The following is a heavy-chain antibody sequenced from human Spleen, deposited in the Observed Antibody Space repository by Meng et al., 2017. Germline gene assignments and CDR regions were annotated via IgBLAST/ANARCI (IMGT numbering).Heavy chain of an antibody. Sequence: QVQLQQWGAGLLKPSETLSLTCAVYGGSFSGYYWSWIRQPPGKGLEWIGYFYYSGSTYYNPSLKSLVTISLDTSKNQFSLKLSSVTAADTAVYYCARDLSGYGWFDPWGQGTLVTVSS. CDR3: ARDLSGYGWFDP. D-gene: IGHD5-18*01. CDR2: FYYSGST. CDR1: GGSFSGYY. J-gene: IGHJ5*02. V-gene: IGHV4-34*01.